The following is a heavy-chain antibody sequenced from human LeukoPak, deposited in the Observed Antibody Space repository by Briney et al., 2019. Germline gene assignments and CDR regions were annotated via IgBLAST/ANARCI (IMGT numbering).Heavy chain of an antibody. Sequence: PSETLSLTCTVSGGSISSSSYYWGWIRQPPGKGLEWIGSIYYSGSTYYNPSLKSRVTISVDTPKNQFSLKLSSVTAADTAVYYCARSGSSSWYGGSWFDPWGQGTLVTVSS. CDR3: ARSGSSSWYGGSWFDP. CDR2: IYYSGST. V-gene: IGHV4-39*01. J-gene: IGHJ5*02. D-gene: IGHD6-13*01. CDR1: GGSISSSSYY.